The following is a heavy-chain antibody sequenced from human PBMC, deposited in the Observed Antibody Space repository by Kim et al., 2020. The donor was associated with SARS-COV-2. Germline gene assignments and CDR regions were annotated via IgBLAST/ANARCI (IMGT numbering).Heavy chain of an antibody. J-gene: IGHJ5*02. D-gene: IGHD3-9*01. CDR2: INHSGST. CDR3: ARDTVDILTGFTRNRFDP. CDR1: GGSFSGYY. V-gene: IGHV4-34*01. Sequence: SETLSLTCAVYGGSFSGYYWSWIRQPPGKGLEWIGEINHSGSTNYNPSLKSRVTISVDTSKNQFSLKLSSVTAADTAVYYCARDTVDILTGFTRNRFDPWGQGTLVTVSS.